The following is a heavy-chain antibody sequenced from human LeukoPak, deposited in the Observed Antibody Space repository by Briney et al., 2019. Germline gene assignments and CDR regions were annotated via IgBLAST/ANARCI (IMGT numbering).Heavy chain of an antibody. V-gene: IGHV3-30*04. J-gene: IGHJ1*01. CDR1: GFTFSSYA. D-gene: IGHD2-15*01. Sequence: GGSLRLSCAASGFTFSSYAMHWVRQAPGKGLEWVAVISYDGSNKYYADSVKGRFTISRDNSKNTLYLQMNSLRAEDTAVYYCAREGDHYCSGGSCYAPEYFQHWGQGTLVTVSS. CDR2: ISYDGSNK. CDR3: AREGDHYCSGGSCYAPEYFQH.